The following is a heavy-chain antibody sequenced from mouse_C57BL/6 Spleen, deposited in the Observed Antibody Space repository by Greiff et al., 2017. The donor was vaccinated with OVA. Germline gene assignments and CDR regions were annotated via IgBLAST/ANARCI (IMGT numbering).Heavy chain of an antibody. V-gene: IGHV14-3*01. CDR1: GSNIKNTY. CDR2: FDPANGNT. Sequence: VQLKQSVAELVRPGASVKLSCTASGSNIKNTYMYWVKQRPEQGLEWIGRFDPANGNTKYAPKFQGKATITSDPSSNTAYLQLSSLTSEDTAIYYCARPVGDWYFDVWGTGTTVTVSS. J-gene: IGHJ1*03. D-gene: IGHD1-1*01. CDR3: ARPVGDWYFDV.